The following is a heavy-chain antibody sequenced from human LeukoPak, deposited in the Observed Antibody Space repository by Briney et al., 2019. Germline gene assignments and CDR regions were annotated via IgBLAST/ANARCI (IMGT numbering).Heavy chain of an antibody. CDR1: GGSISSHY. V-gene: IGHV4-59*11. J-gene: IGHJ5*02. D-gene: IGHD4-17*01. CDR2: IYYSGST. Sequence: SETLSLTCTVSGGSISSHYWSWIRQPPGKGLEWIGYIYYSGSTNYNPSLKSRVTISVDTSKNQISLKLSSATAADTAVYYCAGVQRGRLRNWFDPRGQGTLVTVSS. CDR3: AGVQRGRLRNWFDP.